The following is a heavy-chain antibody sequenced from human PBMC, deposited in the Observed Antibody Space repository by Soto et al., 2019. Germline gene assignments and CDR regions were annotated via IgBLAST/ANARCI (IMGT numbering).Heavy chain of an antibody. CDR3: ARPRQLSFNDTAATEIYTLALHDALPITVQ. D-gene: IGHD3-22*01. J-gene: IGHJ1*01. Sequence: ERMKSSAKRTEYSFTSYWITWVRQMPVKGLQWLGRIDPSDSYTKYSPSFQCHVTMSAYKSISTVYLQWSSLKASDTAIYYCARPRQLSFNDTAATEIYTLALHDALPITVQ. V-gene: IGHV5-10-1*01. CDR2: IDPSDSYT. CDR1: EYSFTSYW.